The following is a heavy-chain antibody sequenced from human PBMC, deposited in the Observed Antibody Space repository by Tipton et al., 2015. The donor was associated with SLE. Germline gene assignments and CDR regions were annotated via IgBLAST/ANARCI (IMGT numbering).Heavy chain of an antibody. CDR1: GGSFSGYY. J-gene: IGHJ4*02. CDR2: INHSGST. Sequence: TLSLTCAVSGGSFSGYYCSWIRKPPGKGLGWIGEINHSGSTNYNPSLTSRVTISVDTSKNQFSLKLSPVTAADTAVDYCARVRGIAVAGTTDYWGQGTLVTFSA. D-gene: IGHD6-19*01. V-gene: IGHV4-34*01. CDR3: ARVRGIAVAGTTDY.